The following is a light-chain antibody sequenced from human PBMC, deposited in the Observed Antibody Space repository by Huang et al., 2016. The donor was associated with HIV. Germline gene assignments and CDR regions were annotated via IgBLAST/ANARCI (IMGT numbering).Light chain of an antibody. CDR2: GAS. CDR1: QTISSNY. J-gene: IGKJ3*01. CDR3: QQYGDSPSFT. V-gene: IGKV3-20*01. Sequence: DIVLTQSPGTLSLSPGERATLSCRASQTISSNYLAWYQQKSGQAPRLLIYGASNRATDIPDRFSGSGSVTDFTLTISRLEPEDFAVYYCQQYGDSPSFTFGPGTKVDI.